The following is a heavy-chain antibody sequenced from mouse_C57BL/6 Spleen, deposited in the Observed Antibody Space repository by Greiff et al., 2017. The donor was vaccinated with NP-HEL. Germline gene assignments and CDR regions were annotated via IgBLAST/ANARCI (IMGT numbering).Heavy chain of an antibody. CDR3: ARMGQLGKEGFGY. CDR1: GFNIKNTY. CDR2: IDPANGNT. D-gene: IGHD4-1*02. J-gene: IGHJ3*01. V-gene: IGHV14-3*01. Sequence: VHVKQSVAELVRPGASVKLSCTASGFNIKNTYMHWVKQRPEQGLEWIGRIDPANGNTKYAPKFKGKATITADTSSNTAYLQLSSLTSEDTAIYYCARMGQLGKEGFGYWGQGTLVTVSA.